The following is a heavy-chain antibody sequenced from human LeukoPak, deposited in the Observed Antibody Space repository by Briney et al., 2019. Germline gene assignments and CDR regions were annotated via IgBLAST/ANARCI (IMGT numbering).Heavy chain of an antibody. CDR3: AREGLSKLDY. CDR2: ISYDGSNK. V-gene: IGHV3-30-3*01. J-gene: IGHJ4*02. Sequence: GGSLRLSCAASGFTFSSYAMHWVRQAPGKGLEWVAVISYDGSNKYYADSVKGRFTISRDNSKNTLYLQMNSLRAEDTAVYYCAREGLSKLDYWGQGTLVTVSS. D-gene: IGHD3-16*02. CDR1: GFTFSSYA.